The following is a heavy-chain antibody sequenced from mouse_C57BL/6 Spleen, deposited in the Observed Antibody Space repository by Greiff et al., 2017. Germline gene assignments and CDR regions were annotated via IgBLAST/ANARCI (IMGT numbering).Heavy chain of an antibody. CDR1: GYSITSGYY. Sequence: EVKLQESGPGLVKPSQSLSLTCSVTGYSITSGYYWNWIRQFPGNKLEWMGYISYDGSNNYNPSLKNRISITRDTSKNQFFLKLNSVTTEDTATYYCASRAYGDYFDYWGQGTTLTVSS. CDR2: ISYDGSN. J-gene: IGHJ2*01. CDR3: ASRAYGDYFDY. V-gene: IGHV3-6*01. D-gene: IGHD1-1*02.